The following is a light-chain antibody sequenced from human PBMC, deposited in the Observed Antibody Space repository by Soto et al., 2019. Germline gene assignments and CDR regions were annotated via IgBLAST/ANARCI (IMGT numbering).Light chain of an antibody. J-gene: IGKJ1*01. CDR3: QQYGSSGT. Sequence: MVLTKSPGTLSLSPGERATLSCRASQTVYRNYLACFQQKPGQAPRLLIYDASNRATGIPARFSGSGSGTDFTLTISRLEPEDFAVYYCQQYGSSGTFGQGTKVDIK. V-gene: IGKV3-20*01. CDR2: DAS. CDR1: QTVYRNY.